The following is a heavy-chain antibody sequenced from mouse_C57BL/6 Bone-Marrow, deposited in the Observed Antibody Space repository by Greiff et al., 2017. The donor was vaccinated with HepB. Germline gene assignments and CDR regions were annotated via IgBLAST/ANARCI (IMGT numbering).Heavy chain of an antibody. Sequence: VQLQQSGPELVKPGASVKISCKASGYSFTGYYMNWVKQSPEKSLEWIGEINPSTGGTTYNQKFKAKATLTVDKSSSTAYMQLKSLTSEDSAVYYCARSHYGNYWFAYWGQGTLVTVSA. V-gene: IGHV1-42*01. J-gene: IGHJ3*01. CDR1: GYSFTGYY. D-gene: IGHD2-1*01. CDR2: INPSTGGT. CDR3: ARSHYGNYWFAY.